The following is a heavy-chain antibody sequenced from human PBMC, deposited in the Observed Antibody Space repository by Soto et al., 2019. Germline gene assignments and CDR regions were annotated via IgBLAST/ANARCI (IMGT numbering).Heavy chain of an antibody. CDR1: GGSISSYY. J-gene: IGHJ3*02. D-gene: IGHD2-2*01. Sequence: PSETLSLTCTVSGGSISSYYRSWIRQPPGKGLEWSGYIYYSGSTNYNPSLKSRVTISVDTSKNQFSLKLSSVTAADTAVYCCARIVVVPAARRHDAFDIWGQGTMVTVSS. V-gene: IGHV4-59*01. CDR3: ARIVVVPAARRHDAFDI. CDR2: IYYSGST.